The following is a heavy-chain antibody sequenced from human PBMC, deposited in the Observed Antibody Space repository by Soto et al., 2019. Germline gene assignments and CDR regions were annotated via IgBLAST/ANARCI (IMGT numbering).Heavy chain of an antibody. CDR1: GGSMGSSSYF. V-gene: IGHV4-39*01. CDR3: AGPRIDDCGDDRSYYYYYIDV. Sequence: SETLSLTCTVSGGSMGSSSYFCGWMRQPPGKGLEWLGTIYYSGDTLYNPSLKSRVTMSIDTSKNQVSVKLSSVTAADTAVYYCAGPRIDDCGDDRSYYYYYIDVWGKGTRVTVSS. J-gene: IGHJ6*03. CDR2: IYYSGDT. D-gene: IGHD4-17*01.